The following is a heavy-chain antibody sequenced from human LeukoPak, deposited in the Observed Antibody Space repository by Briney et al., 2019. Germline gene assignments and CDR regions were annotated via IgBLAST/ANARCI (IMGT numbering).Heavy chain of an antibody. D-gene: IGHD3-22*01. V-gene: IGHV1-18*03. Sequence: ASVKVSCKASGYTFTSYGISWVRQAPGQGLEWMGWISAYNGNTNYAQKLQGRVTMTTDTSTSTAYMELRSLRSEDMAVYYCAVPSYYYDSSGYYSDAEYFQHWGQGTLVTVSS. CDR1: GYTFTSYG. CDR2: ISAYNGNT. CDR3: AVPSYYYDSSGYYSDAEYFQH. J-gene: IGHJ1*01.